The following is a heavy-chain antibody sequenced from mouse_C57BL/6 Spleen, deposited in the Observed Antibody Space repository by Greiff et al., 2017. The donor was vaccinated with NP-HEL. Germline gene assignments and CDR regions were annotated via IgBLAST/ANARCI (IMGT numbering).Heavy chain of an antibody. CDR3: TRELDGYYVLDY. CDR2: ISSGGDYI. D-gene: IGHD2-3*01. J-gene: IGHJ2*01. Sequence: EVKLMESGEGLVKPGGSLKLSCAASGFTFSSYAMSWVRQTPEKRLEWVAYISSGGDYIYYADTVKGRFTISRDNARNTLYLQMSSLKSEDTAMYYCTRELDGYYVLDYWGQGTTLTVSS. CDR1: GFTFSSYA. V-gene: IGHV5-9-1*02.